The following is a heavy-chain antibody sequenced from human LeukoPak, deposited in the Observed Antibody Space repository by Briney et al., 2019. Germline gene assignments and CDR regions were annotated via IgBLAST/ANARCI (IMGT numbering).Heavy chain of an antibody. CDR1: GGSISSGSYY. V-gene: IGHV4-61*02. CDR2: IYSSGST. D-gene: IGHD3-22*01. J-gene: IGHJ4*02. Sequence: PSETLSLTCTVSGGSISSGSYYWSWIRQPAGKGLEWIGRIYSSGSTNYNPSLKSRVTISLDTSKNQFSLKLSSVTAADTAVYYCARGNYYDRGWGQGTLVTVSS. CDR3: ARGNYYDRG.